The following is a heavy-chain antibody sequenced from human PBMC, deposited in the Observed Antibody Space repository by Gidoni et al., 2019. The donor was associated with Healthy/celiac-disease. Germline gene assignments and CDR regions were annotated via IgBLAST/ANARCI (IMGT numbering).Heavy chain of an antibody. CDR1: GSTFGRYS. D-gene: IGHD3-10*01. V-gene: IGHV3-21*01. J-gene: IGHJ4*02. Sequence: EGQLVESGGGLVKPGGSLRLFCAASGSTFGRYSMNWVRQAAGKGLEWVSSISSSSSYIYYADSVKGRFTISRDNAKNSLYLQMNSLRAEDTAVYYCARDGYGSGSYYNFFDYWGQGTLVTVSS. CDR3: ARDGYGSGSYYNFFDY. CDR2: ISSSSSYI.